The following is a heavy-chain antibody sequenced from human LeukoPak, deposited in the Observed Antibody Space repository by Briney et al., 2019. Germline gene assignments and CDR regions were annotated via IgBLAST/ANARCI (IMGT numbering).Heavy chain of an antibody. CDR2: IYYSGST. J-gene: IGHJ6*03. Sequence: SETLSLTCTVSGGSISSSSYYWGWIRQPPGKGLEWIGSIYYSGSTYYNPSLKSRVTISVDTSKNQFSLKLSSVTAADTAVYYCARYAKQQLAQGYYFYMDVWGKGTTVTISS. CDR1: GGSISSSSYY. CDR3: ARYAKQQLAQGYYFYMDV. D-gene: IGHD6-13*01. V-gene: IGHV4-39*07.